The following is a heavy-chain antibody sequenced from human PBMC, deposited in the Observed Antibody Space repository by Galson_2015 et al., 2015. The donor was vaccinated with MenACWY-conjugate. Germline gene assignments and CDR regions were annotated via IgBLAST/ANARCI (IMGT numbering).Heavy chain of an antibody. CDR2: ISGSGGST. Sequence: SLRLSCAAPGFTFSNYAMSYVRQAPGKGLEWVSAISGSGGSTYYADSVKGRFTISRDNSKNTLYLQMNSLRAEDTAVYYCARDPRYGIDAFDIWGQGTMVTVSS. V-gene: IGHV3-23*01. J-gene: IGHJ3*02. CDR3: ARDPRYGIDAFDI. CDR1: GFTFSNYA. D-gene: IGHD1-14*01.